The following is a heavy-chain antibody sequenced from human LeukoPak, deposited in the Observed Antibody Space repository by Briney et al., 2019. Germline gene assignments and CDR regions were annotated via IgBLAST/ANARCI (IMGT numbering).Heavy chain of an antibody. D-gene: IGHD5-24*01. Sequence: GESLRLSCAASGFTFSSSWMNWVRQAPGKGLQWVGNINPEGSQTRFVDSVMGRFTMSKDNAKNSLYLQMNSLRFEDTAVFYCAAWTDRGYNFWGQGTVVTVSS. CDR3: AAWTDRGYNF. J-gene: IGHJ4*02. CDR1: GFTFSSSW. CDR2: INPEGSQT. V-gene: IGHV3-7*01.